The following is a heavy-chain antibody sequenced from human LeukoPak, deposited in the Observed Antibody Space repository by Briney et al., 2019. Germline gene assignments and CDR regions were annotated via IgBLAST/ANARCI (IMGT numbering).Heavy chain of an antibody. V-gene: IGHV3-48*01. J-gene: IGHJ3*02. Sequence: GGSLRLSCAASGFTFSSYSMNWVRQAPGKGLEWVSYISSSSTIYYADSVKGRFTISRDNAKNSLYLQMNSLRAEDTAVYYCARAPKAFDIWGQGTMVTVSS. CDR2: ISSSSTI. CDR1: GFTFSSYS. CDR3: ARAPKAFDI.